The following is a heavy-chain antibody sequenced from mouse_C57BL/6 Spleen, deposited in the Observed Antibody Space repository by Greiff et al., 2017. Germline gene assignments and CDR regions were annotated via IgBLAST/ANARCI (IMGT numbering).Heavy chain of an antibody. CDR1: GYTFTSYW. CDR3: ARGWGPSYYYAMDY. CDR2: IYPGSGST. J-gene: IGHJ4*01. Sequence: VKLQQPGAELVKPGASVKMSCKASGYTFTSYWITWVKQRPGQGLEWIGDIYPGSGSTNYNEKFKSKATLTVDTSSSTAYMQLSSLTSEDSAVYYCARGWGPSYYYAMDYWGQGTSVTVSS. V-gene: IGHV1-55*01. D-gene: IGHD1-1*02.